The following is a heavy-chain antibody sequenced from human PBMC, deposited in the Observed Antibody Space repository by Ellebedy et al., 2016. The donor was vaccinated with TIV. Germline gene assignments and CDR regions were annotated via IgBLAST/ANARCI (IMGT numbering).Heavy chain of an antibody. CDR1: GFTFSDYY. CDR3: ARGHYYDSRGYFFEAFDI. J-gene: IGHJ3*02. D-gene: IGHD3-22*01. Sequence: GGSLRLXCAASGFTFSDYYMSWIRQAPGKGLEWISYINSDSAYTNHADSVKGRFTISRDNAKSSLYLQMNSLRAEDTAVYYCARGHYYDSRGYFFEAFDIWGRGTMVTVSS. CDR2: INSDSAYT. V-gene: IGHV3-11*05.